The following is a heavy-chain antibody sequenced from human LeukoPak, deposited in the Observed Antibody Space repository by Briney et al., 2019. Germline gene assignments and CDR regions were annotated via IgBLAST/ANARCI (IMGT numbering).Heavy chain of an antibody. CDR1: GYTFTSYA. D-gene: IGHD1-26*01. CDR3: ARRVGATRAFDY. J-gene: IGHJ4*02. Sequence: GASVKVSCKASGYTFTSYAMNWVRQAPGQRLEWMGWINAGNGNTKYSQKFQGRVTITRDTSASTAYMELSSLRSEDTAVYYCARRVGATRAFDYWGQGTLVTVSS. CDR2: INAGNGNT. V-gene: IGHV1-3*01.